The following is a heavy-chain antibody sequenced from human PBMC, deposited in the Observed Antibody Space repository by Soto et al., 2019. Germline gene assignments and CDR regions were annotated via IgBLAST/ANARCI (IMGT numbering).Heavy chain of an antibody. V-gene: IGHV3-74*01. Sequence: EVQLVESGGGLVQPGGSLRLSCEASGFTFSTYWMHWVRQAPGKGLVWVARINGDGSSTSRADSVRGRFSISRDNAKNTLYLHLNRLRGEDTDVYYCPTATGWSPDYWGQGTLVTVSS. CDR1: GFTFSTYW. CDR3: PTATGWSPDY. D-gene: IGHD2-15*01. J-gene: IGHJ4*02. CDR2: INGDGSST.